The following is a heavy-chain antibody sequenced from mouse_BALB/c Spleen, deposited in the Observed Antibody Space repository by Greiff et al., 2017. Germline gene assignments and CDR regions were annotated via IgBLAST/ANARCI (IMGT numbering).Heavy chain of an antibody. D-gene: IGHD2-14*01. CDR2: INPGSGGT. CDR1: GYAFTNYL. V-gene: IGHV1-54*03. J-gene: IGHJ4*01. Sequence: QVQLQQSGAELVRPGTSVKVSCKASGYAFTNYLIEWVKQRPGQGLEWIGVINPGSGGTNYNEKFKGKATLTADKSSNTAYMQLSSLTSDDSAVYFCARGRNRYDEGHYAMDYWGQGTSVTVSS. CDR3: ARGRNRYDEGHYAMDY.